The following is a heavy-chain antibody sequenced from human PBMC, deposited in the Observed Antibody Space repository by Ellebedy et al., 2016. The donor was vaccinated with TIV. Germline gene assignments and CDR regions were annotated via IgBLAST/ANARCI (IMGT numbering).Heavy chain of an antibody. CDR2: INPNSGGT. Sequence: ASVKVSXXASGYTFTGHFMYWVRQAPGQGLESMGWINPNSGGTYYAQKFQGRVTMTRDTSISTAYMELSRLRSDDTAVYYCAREGSCSTTSCTNDYWGQGTLVTVSS. D-gene: IGHD2-2*01. CDR3: AREGSCSTTSCTNDY. V-gene: IGHV1-2*02. CDR1: GYTFTGHF. J-gene: IGHJ4*02.